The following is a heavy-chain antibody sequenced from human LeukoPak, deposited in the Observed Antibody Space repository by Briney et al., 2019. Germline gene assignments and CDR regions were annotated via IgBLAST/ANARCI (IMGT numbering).Heavy chain of an antibody. V-gene: IGHV1-8*01. CDR1: GYTFTSYD. D-gene: IGHD6-19*01. Sequence: ASVKVSCKASGYTFTSYDINWVRQATGQGLEWMGWMNPNSGNTGYAQKFQGRVTMTRNTSISTAYMGLSSLRSEDTAVYYCAREDSSGWSRPYYYYYYGMDVWGQGTTVTVSS. CDR3: AREDSSGWSRPYYYYYYGMDV. J-gene: IGHJ6*02. CDR2: MNPNSGNT.